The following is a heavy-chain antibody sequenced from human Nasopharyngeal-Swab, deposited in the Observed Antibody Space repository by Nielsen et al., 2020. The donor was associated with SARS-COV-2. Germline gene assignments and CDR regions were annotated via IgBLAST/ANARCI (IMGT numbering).Heavy chain of an antibody. J-gene: IGHJ6*02. Sequence: ASVKVSCKASGYTFTSYDINWVRQATGQGLEWMGWMNPNSGNTSYAQKFQGRVTMTRNTSISTAYMELSSLRSEDTAVYYCAREGQQLVLDYYGMDVWGQGTTVTVSS. V-gene: IGHV1-8*01. D-gene: IGHD6-13*01. CDR1: GYTFTSYD. CDR3: AREGQQLVLDYYGMDV. CDR2: MNPNSGNT.